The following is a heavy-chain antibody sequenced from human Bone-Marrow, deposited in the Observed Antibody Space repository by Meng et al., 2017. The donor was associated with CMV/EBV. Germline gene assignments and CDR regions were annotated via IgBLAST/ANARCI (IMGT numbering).Heavy chain of an antibody. CDR3: ARDQQLVPLY. V-gene: IGHV1-2*02. CDR1: GYTFTGYH. J-gene: IGHJ4*02. D-gene: IGHD6-13*01. CDR2: IKPNSGDT. Sequence: ASVKVSCKASGYTFTGYHIHWVRQAPGQGLQWMGLIKPNSGDTNYAQEFQGRVTMTRDTSISTAYMELTSLTSDDTAVYYCARDQQLVPLYWGQGTLVTVSS.